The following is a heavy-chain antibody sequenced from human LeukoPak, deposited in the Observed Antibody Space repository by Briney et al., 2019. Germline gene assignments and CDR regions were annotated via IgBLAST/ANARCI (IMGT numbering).Heavy chain of an antibody. V-gene: IGHV1-46*01. CDR1: GYTFTSYY. J-gene: IGHJ3*02. CDR3: ARGVLLWFGELPSDAFDI. Sequence: ASVKVSCKASGYTFTSYYMHWVRQAPGQGLEWMGIINPSGGSTSYAQKFQGRVTITRNTSISTAYMELSSLRSEDTAVYYCARGVLLWFGELPSDAFDIWGQGTMVTVSS. CDR2: INPSGGST. D-gene: IGHD3-10*01.